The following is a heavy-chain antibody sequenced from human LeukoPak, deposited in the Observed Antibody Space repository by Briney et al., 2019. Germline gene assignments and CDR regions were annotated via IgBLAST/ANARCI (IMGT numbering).Heavy chain of an antibody. V-gene: IGHV5-51*01. CDR1: GFTFRSYW. Sequence: GGSLRLSCAASGFTFRSYWMRWVRQVPGKGLEWMGIIYPGDSDTRYSPSFQGQVTISADKSITTAYLQWSSLKASDTAMYYCARRGSGYPFDYWGQGTLVAVSS. CDR2: IYPGDSDT. J-gene: IGHJ4*02. D-gene: IGHD3-22*01. CDR3: ARRGSGYPFDY.